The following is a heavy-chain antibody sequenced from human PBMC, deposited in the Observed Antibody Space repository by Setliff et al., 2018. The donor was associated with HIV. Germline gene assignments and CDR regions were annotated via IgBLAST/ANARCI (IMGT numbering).Heavy chain of an antibody. Sequence: ASVKVSCKASGYIFTRYYLHWVRQAPGQGLEWMAIINPSGGSTSYEQKFQGRLTVTGDTSTGTVSMELSSLTSDDTAVYFCARDLRGTDYNFWSGSFYGMDVWGQGTTVTVS. V-gene: IGHV1-46*01. J-gene: IGHJ6*02. CDR2: INPSGGST. CDR1: GYIFTRYY. CDR3: ARDLRGTDYNFWSGSFYGMDV. D-gene: IGHD3-3*01.